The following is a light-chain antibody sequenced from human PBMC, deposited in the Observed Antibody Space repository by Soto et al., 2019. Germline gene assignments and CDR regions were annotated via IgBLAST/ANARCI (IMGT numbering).Light chain of an antibody. CDR3: QQGYTTPIT. V-gene: IGKV1-39*01. CDR1: QSISSY. J-gene: IGKJ5*01. Sequence: DIQITQSPSSLSASVGDRVTITCRASQSISSYLNWYQQKPGKAPKLLIYATSTLESGVPSRFSGSGSGTDFTLTISSLQPEDFATYHCQQGYTTPITFGQGTRLEIK. CDR2: ATS.